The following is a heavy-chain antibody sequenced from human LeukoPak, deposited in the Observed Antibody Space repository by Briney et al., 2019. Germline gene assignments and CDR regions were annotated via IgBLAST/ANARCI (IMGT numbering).Heavy chain of an antibody. CDR3: ARHASPYSSNYYFDY. J-gene: IGHJ4*02. Sequence: GESLKISCKGSGYSFLSHWIGWVRQMPGKGLEWMGIIYPGDSDTRYNPSFQGQVTISADKSISTAYLQWSSLKASDTAMHYCARHASPYSSNYYFDYWGQGALVTVSS. CDR1: GYSFLSHW. V-gene: IGHV5-51*01. D-gene: IGHD6-13*01. CDR2: IYPGDSDT.